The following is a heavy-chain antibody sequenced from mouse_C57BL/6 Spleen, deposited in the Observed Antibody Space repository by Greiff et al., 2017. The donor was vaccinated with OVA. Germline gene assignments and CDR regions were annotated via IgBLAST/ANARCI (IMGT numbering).Heavy chain of an antibody. D-gene: IGHD2-3*01. V-gene: IGHV1-42*01. Sequence: VQLKESGPELVKPGASVKISCKASGYSFTGYYMNWVKQSPEKSLEWIGEINPSTGGTTYNQKFKAKATLTVDKSSSTAYMQLKSLTSEDSAVYYCARYEMDYWGQGTSVTVSS. CDR3: ARYEMDY. J-gene: IGHJ4*01. CDR1: GYSFTGYY. CDR2: INPSTGGT.